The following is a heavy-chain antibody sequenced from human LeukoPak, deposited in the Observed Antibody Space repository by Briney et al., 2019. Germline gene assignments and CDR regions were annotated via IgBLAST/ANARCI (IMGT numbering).Heavy chain of an antibody. Sequence: PGGSLRLSCAASGFTFSSYAMSWVRQAPGKGLEWVSAISGGGGGTFYADSVKGRFTISRDNSKNTLYLQMNSLRAEDTAVYYCAKDLGGKPYYYYGMDVWGQGTTATVSS. V-gene: IGHV3-23*01. J-gene: IGHJ6*02. CDR2: ISGGGGGT. CDR1: GFTFSSYA. CDR3: AKDLGGKPYYYYGMDV.